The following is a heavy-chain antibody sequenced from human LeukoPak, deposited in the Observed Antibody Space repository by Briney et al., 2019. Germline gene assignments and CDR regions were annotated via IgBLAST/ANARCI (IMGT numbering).Heavy chain of an antibody. D-gene: IGHD3-10*02. CDR1: GYTFSSYE. V-gene: IGHV3-48*03. CDR2: ISSSGSTI. CDR3: AELGITMIGGV. Sequence: GGSLRLSCAASGYTFSSYEMNWVRQAPGKGLEWVSYISSSGSTIYYADSVKGRFTISRDNAKNSQYLQMNSLRAEDTAVYYCAELGITMIGGVWGKGTTVTISS. J-gene: IGHJ6*04.